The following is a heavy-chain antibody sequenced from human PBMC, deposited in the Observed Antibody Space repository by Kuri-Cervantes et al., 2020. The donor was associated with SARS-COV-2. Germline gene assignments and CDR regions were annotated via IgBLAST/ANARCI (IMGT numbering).Heavy chain of an antibody. CDR3: ARLSRRYCSSTSCTPYYFDY. CDR1: GGSISSSSYY. D-gene: IGHD2-2*01. J-gene: IGHJ4*02. Sequence: SETLSLTCTVPGGSISSSSYYWGWIRQPPGKGLEWIGSIYYSGSTYYNPSLKSRVTISVDTSKNQFSLKLSSVTAADTAVYYCARLSRRYCSSTSCTPYYFDYWGQGTLVTVSS. CDR2: IYYSGST. V-gene: IGHV4-39*01.